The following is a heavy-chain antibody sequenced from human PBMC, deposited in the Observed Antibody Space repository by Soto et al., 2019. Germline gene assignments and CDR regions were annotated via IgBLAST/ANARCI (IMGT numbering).Heavy chain of an antibody. CDR2: IKSKTDGGTT. J-gene: IGHJ4*02. CDR1: GFTFSNAW. V-gene: IGHV3-15*07. Sequence: GGSLRLSCAASGFTFSNAWMNWVHEAPGKGLGWVGRIKSKTDGGTTDYAAPVKGRFTISRDDSKNTLYLQMNSLKTEDTAVYYCTTDWPKRGYNYWGQGTLVNVSS. D-gene: IGHD5-12*01. CDR3: TTDWPKRGYNY.